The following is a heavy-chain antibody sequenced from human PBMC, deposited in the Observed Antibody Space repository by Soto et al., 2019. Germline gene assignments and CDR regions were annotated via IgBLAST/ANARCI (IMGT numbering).Heavy chain of an antibody. D-gene: IGHD6-13*01. CDR1: GDSISSSSYY. CDR3: ARRIAAAVPAYYFDY. J-gene: IGHJ4*02. CDR2: IYYSGST. Sequence: SETLSLTCTVSGDSISSSSYYWGWIRQPPGKGLEWIGSIYYSGSTYYNPSLKSRVTISVDTSKNQFSLKLSSVTAADTAVYYCARRIAAAVPAYYFDYWGQGTLVTVSS. V-gene: IGHV4-39*01.